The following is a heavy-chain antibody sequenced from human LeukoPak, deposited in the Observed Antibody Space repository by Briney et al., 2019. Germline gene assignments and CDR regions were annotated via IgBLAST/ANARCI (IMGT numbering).Heavy chain of an antibody. CDR1: GGSFSGYY. CDR2: INHSGST. V-gene: IGHV4-34*01. CDR3: ARQLWDRPFDY. D-gene: IGHD5-18*01. J-gene: IGHJ4*02. Sequence: SETLSLTCAVYGGSFSGYYWSWIRQPPGKGLEWIGEINHSGSTNYNPSLESRVTISVDTSKNQFSLKLSSVTAADTAVYYCARQLWDRPFDYWGQGTLVTVSS.